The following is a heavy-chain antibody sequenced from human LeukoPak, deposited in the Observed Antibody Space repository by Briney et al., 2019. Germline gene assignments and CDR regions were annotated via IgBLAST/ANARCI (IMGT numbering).Heavy chain of an antibody. CDR2: IIPIFDTT. D-gene: IGHD2-21*02. V-gene: IGHV1-69*13. J-gene: IGHJ4*02. CDR1: GGTFSSYA. CDR3: AREGGYCGTDCYPDY. Sequence: ASVKVSCKASGGTFSSYAISWVRQAPGQGLEWMGRIIPIFDTTNFAQKFQGRVSITADESTSTVYMELSSLRSEDTAVYYCAREGGYCGTDCYPDYWGQGTLVTVSS.